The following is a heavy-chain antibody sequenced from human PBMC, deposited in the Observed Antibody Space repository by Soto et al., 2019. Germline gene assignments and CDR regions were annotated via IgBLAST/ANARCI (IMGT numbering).Heavy chain of an antibody. Sequence: EVQLVESGGDLVQPGGSLRLSCTASGFTFNSYDMNWVRQAPGKGLEWISYISSSGTIYYADSVKGRFTISRDNAKNSLYLQMNSLRDDDTAVYYCARGVYDYRNFAYWGQGTLVTVSS. J-gene: IGHJ4*02. CDR1: GFTFNSYD. CDR2: ISSSGTI. D-gene: IGHD5-12*01. V-gene: IGHV3-48*02. CDR3: ARGVYDYRNFAY.